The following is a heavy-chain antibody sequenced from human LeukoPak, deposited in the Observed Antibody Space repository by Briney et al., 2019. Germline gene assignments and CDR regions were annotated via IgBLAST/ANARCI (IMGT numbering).Heavy chain of an antibody. V-gene: IGHV3-73*01. D-gene: IGHD3-16*01. CDR2: MRTKANNYAT. Sequence: SGGSLKLSCAASGFTFSGSAVHWVRQASGKGLEWVGRMRTKANNYATAHAASVKGRFTISRDDSKNTAYLQMNSLKTEDTAVYYCHRTPRRGGSFDYWGQGTLVAVSS. J-gene: IGHJ4*02. CDR3: HRTPRRGGSFDY. CDR1: GFTFSGSA.